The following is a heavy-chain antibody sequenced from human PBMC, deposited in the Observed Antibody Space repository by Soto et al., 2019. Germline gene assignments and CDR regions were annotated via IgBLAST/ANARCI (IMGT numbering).Heavy chain of an antibody. CDR3: ARGGSYYYDSSGYYYEYFQH. J-gene: IGHJ1*01. CDR1: GGSISSGGYY. Sequence: SETLSLTCTVSGGSISSGGYYWSWIRQHAGKGLGWIGYIYYSGSTYYNPSLKSRVTISVDTSKNQFSLKLSSVTAADTAVYYCARGGSYYYDSSGYYYEYFQHWGQGTLVTVSS. CDR2: IYYSGST. D-gene: IGHD3-22*01. V-gene: IGHV4-31*03.